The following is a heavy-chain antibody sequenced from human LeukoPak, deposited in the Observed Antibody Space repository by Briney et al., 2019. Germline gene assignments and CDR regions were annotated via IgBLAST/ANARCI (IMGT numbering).Heavy chain of an antibody. J-gene: IGHJ4*02. Sequence: GGPLRLSCAASGFTFSDYYMSWIRQAPGKGLEWGSYISSSGSTIYYADSVKGRFTISRDNANNSMYLQMNSLRAENTAVYDCARYYDKGGYYGRHDFWGRGPRATVSA. CDR2: ISSSGSTI. V-gene: IGHV3-11*01. CDR3: ARYYDKGGYYGRHDF. D-gene: IGHD3-22*01. CDR1: GFTFSDYY.